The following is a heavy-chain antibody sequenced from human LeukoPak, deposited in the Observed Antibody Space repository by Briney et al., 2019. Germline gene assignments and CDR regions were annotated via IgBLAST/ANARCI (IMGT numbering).Heavy chain of an antibody. V-gene: IGHV4-34*01. Sequence: KPSETLSLTCAVYGGSFSGYYWSWIRQPPGKGLEWIGEINHSGSTNYNPSLKSRVTISVDTSKNQFSLKLSSVTAADTAVYYCARGGMVLRYFGGTMDVWGKGTTVTVSS. CDR2: INHSGST. D-gene: IGHD3-9*01. J-gene: IGHJ6*03. CDR3: ARGGMVLRYFGGTMDV. CDR1: GGSFSGYY.